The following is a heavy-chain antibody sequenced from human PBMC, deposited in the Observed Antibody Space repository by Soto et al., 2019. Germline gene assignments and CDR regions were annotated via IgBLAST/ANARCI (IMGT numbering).Heavy chain of an antibody. Sequence: PGGSLILSCAASGFTFSSYAMSWVRQAPGKGLEWVSAISGSGGSTYYADSVKGRFTISRDNSKNTLYLQMNSLRAEDTAVYYCAKSPRVGVVAATPFIHFENWGQGTRVTVSS. CDR3: AKSPRVGVVAATPFIHFEN. V-gene: IGHV3-23*01. J-gene: IGHJ4*02. CDR1: GFTFSSYA. CDR2: ISGSGGST. D-gene: IGHD2-15*01.